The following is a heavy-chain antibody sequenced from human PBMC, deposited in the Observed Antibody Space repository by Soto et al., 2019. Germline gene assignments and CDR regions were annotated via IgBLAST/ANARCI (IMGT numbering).Heavy chain of an antibody. V-gene: IGHV3-30*04. Sequence: QVQLVESGGGVVQPERSLRLSCAASGFTFSTYAMNWVRQAPGKGLEWVALITYEGSSQYYADSVKGRFTISGDNSKNTLYLQMNSLGAADTAVYYCGRCTSSSCHLGSDYWGQGTLVTVSS. CDR3: GRCTSSSCHLGSDY. CDR1: GFTFSTYA. CDR2: ITYEGSSQ. J-gene: IGHJ4*02. D-gene: IGHD2-2*01.